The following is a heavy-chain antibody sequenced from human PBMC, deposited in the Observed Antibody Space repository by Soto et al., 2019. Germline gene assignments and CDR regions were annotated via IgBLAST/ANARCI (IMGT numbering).Heavy chain of an antibody. D-gene: IGHD2-21*02. J-gene: IGHJ6*02. V-gene: IGHV4-34*01. CDR3: ARRGVVVTGYGMDV. CDR1: GGSFSGYY. Sequence: SETLSLTCAAYGGSFSGYYWSWIRQPPGKGLEWIGEINHSGSTNYNSSLKSRVTISVDTSKNQCSLKLSSVTAADSVVYYCARRGVVVTGYGMDVWGQGTTVTVSS. CDR2: INHSGST.